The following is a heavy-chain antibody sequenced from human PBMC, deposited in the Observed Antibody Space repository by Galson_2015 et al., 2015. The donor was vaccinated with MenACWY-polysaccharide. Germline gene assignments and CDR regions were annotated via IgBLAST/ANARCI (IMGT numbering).Heavy chain of an antibody. V-gene: IGHV3-30-3*01. CDR3: ARDYCSRTSCYGMDV. J-gene: IGHJ6*02. CDR1: GFTFSRYA. Sequence: SLRLSCAASGFTFSRYAMHWVRQAPGKGLEWVAVISYDATNKYYAESVEGRFTISRDNSKNTMYVQMNSLRAEDTAIYYCARDYCSRTSCYGMDVWGQGTTVTASS. D-gene: IGHD2-2*01. CDR2: ISYDATNK.